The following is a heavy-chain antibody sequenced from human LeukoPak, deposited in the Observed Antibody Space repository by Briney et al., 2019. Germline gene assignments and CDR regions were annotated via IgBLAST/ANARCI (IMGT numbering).Heavy chain of an antibody. CDR1: GYRFTSYW. CDR2: IYPGDSDT. D-gene: IGHD1-26*01. CDR3: ARRRDSGSYEGDY. Sequence: GGSLKISLKSSGYRFTSYWLGWVRPRPGKGLEWMGIIYPGDSDTRYSPSFQGQVTISADKSINTAYLQWSSLKASDTAMYYCARRRDSGSYEGDYWGQGTLVTVSS. V-gene: IGHV5-51*01. J-gene: IGHJ4*02.